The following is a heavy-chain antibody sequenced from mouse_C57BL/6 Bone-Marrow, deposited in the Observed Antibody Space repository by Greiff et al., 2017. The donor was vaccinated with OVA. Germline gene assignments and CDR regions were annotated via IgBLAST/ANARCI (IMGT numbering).Heavy chain of an antibody. V-gene: IGHV1-66*01. J-gene: IGHJ2*01. CDR2: IYPGSGNT. D-gene: IGHD2-12*01. CDR1: GYSFTSYY. CDR3: AYTYFDY. Sequence: QVQLKESGPELVKPGASVKISCKASGYSFTSYYIHWVKQRPGQGLEWIGWIYPGSGNTKYNEKFKGKATLTADTSSSTAYMQLSSLTSEDSAVYYCAYTYFDYWGQGTTLTVSS.